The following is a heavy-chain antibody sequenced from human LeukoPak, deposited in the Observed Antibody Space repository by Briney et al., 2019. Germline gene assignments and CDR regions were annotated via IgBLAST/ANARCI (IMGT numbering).Heavy chain of an antibody. V-gene: IGHV3-64D*06. D-gene: IGHD6-13*01. J-gene: IGHJ4*02. CDR3: RQSLASAGTDY. CDR2: ISSSGDST. CDR1: GFTFSSHV. Sequence: GGPLRPPCSVPGFTFSSHVMHWVRRAPGKGLEYVSTISSSGDSTNYADSVKGRFTISRENSKNTLYLQISRLRTEDTTVYYCRQSLASAGTDYWGQGTVVTVSA.